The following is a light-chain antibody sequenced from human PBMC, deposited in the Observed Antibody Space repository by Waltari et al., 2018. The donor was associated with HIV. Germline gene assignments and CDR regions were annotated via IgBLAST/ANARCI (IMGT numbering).Light chain of an antibody. Sequence: QSVVTQPPSASGTPGQRITISCSGSTSNIGSNSVNWYQHLPGTAPNFLIYTNKQRPAGVPYRFSGSKSGTSASLAISGIQSEDEADYYCAAWDNSLNAYVFGTGTKVTVL. CDR3: AAWDNSLNAYV. CDR1: TSNIGSNS. J-gene: IGLJ1*01. V-gene: IGLV1-44*01. CDR2: TNK.